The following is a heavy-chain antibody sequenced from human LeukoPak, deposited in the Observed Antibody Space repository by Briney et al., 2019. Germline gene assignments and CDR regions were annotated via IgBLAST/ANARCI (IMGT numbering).Heavy chain of an antibody. D-gene: IGHD3-10*01. J-gene: IGHJ4*02. V-gene: IGHV3-74*01. CDR2: INEDGSST. CDR1: GYTFSRYW. CDR3: TADTFGARDS. Sequence: GGSLRLSCAASGYTFSRYWMHWVRQGPGKGLVWVSRINEDGSSTSYAESVRGRFTISRDNAKNTLYLQMNSLRAEDAAVYYCTADTFGARDSWGQGTLVTVSS.